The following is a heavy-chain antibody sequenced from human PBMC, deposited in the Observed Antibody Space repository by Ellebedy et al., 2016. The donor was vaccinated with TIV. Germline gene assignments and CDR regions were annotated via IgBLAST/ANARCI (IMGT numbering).Heavy chain of an antibody. CDR3: ARDKARSQGRVFDY. J-gene: IGHJ4*02. D-gene: IGHD5-12*01. CDR1: GYTFTGYY. V-gene: IGHV1-2*02. Sequence: ASVKVSXKASGYTFTGYYMHWVRQAPGQGLEWMGWINPNSGGTNYAQKFQGRVTMTRDTSISTAYMELSRLRSDDTAVYYCARDKARSQGRVFDYWGQGTLVTVSS. CDR2: INPNSGGT.